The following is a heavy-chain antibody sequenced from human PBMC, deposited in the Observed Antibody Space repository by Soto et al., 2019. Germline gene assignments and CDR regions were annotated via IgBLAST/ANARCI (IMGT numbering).Heavy chain of an antibody. D-gene: IGHD4-17*01. CDR3: AHRLGTVYFDY. CDR1: GFSLSNSGAG. Sequence: QITLKESGPTLVKPTQTLTLTCTFYGFSLSNSGAGVGWIRQPPGKALEWRALLYWDDDKRYSPYLKSRLTISEDTSKNQVVLTMTTMDPVDTATYYRAHRLGTVYFDYWGKVSMVTVSS. J-gene: IGHJ4*02. CDR2: LYWDDDK. V-gene: IGHV2-5*02.